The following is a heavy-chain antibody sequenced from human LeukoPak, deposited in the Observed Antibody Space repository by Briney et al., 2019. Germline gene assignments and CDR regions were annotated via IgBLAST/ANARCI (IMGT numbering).Heavy chain of an antibody. CDR1: GFSISSGGYY. D-gene: IGHD1-26*01. CDR2: IYYSGST. V-gene: IGHV4-31*03. CDR3: ARDQWDYGHFDY. J-gene: IGHJ4*02. Sequence: MPSETLSLTCTVSGFSISSGGYYWSWIRQHPGEGLEWIGYIYYSGSTYYNPTLKSRITISVDTSKNQFSLKLSSVTAADTAVYYCARDQWDYGHFDYWGQGTLVTVSS.